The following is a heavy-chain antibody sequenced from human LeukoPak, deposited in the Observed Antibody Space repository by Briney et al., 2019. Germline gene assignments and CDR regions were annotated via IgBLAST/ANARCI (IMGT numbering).Heavy chain of an antibody. CDR2: ISYDGSNK. CDR1: GFTFSSYG. J-gene: IGHJ6*02. V-gene: IGHV3-30*18. Sequence: SGGSLRLSCAASGFTFSSYGMHWVRQAPGKGLEWVAVISYDGSNKYYADSVKGRFTISRDNSKNTLYLQMNRLRAEDTAAYYCAKELVYSSSWYYYYYGMDVWGQGTTVTVSS. CDR3: AKELVYSSSWYYYYYGMDV. D-gene: IGHD6-13*01.